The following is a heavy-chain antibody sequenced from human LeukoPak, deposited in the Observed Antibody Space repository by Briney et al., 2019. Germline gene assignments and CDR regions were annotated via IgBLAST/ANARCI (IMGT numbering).Heavy chain of an antibody. J-gene: IGHJ4*02. V-gene: IGHV3-30*18. CDR2: ISYDGGNT. Sequence: PGRSLRLSCAASGFTFSSNGMHWVRQAPGKGLEWVAVISYDGGNTYYEDSVKGRFTITRDNSKNTLYLQMNSLSAEDTALYYCAKLPYQGLDDWGQGTLVTVSS. CDR3: AKLPYQGLDD. D-gene: IGHD2-2*01. CDR1: GFTFSSNG.